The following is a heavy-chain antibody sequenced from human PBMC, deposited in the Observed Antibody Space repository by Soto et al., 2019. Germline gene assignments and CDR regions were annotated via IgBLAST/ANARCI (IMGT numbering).Heavy chain of an antibody. Sequence: SVKVSCKASGGTFSSYAISWVRQAPGQGLEWMGGIIPIFGTANYAQKFLGRVTITADESTSTAYMELSSLRSEDTAVYYCARSTYYYDSSGLYYFDYWGQGTLVTVSS. J-gene: IGHJ4*02. V-gene: IGHV1-69*13. CDR1: GGTFSSYA. CDR2: IIPIFGTA. D-gene: IGHD3-22*01. CDR3: ARSTYYYDSSGLYYFDY.